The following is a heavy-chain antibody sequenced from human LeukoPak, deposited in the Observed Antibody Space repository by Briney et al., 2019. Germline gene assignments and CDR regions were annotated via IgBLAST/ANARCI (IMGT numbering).Heavy chain of an antibody. J-gene: IGHJ5*02. V-gene: IGHV4-59*01. CDR3: AGVVQQYYVFWGGYPDNLFEP. CDR1: VGSLSSYY. Sequence: SETLSLTCTVSVGSLSSYYWSWIRQPPGKGLEWIGYIYYSGSTNYNTPLQRRVTISLDTSKNQCSLKCSSVPAVETPVCYFAGVVQQYYVFWGGYPDNLFEPSGEGTLVTVSS. CDR2: IYYSGST. D-gene: IGHD3-3*01.